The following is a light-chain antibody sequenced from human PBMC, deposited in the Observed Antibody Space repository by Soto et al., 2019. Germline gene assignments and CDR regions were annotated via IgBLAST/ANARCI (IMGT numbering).Light chain of an antibody. J-gene: IGKJ3*01. CDR2: GAS. CDR3: QQYGSSRFT. Sequence: ESVLTQSPGTLSLSPGERATLSCRASQSVSSSYLAWYQQKPGQAPRLLIYGASNRATGIPDRFSGSGSGTDFTLNISRLEPEDFAVYYCQQYGSSRFTFGPGTKVDIK. V-gene: IGKV3-20*01. CDR1: QSVSSSY.